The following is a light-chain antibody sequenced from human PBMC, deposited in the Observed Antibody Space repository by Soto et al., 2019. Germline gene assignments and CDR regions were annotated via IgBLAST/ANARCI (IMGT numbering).Light chain of an antibody. CDR2: WAS. CDR1: QRVLYSSNNKNY. J-gene: IGKJ5*01. V-gene: IGKV4-1*01. Sequence: IVMTQSPDSLPVSLGERATINCKSSQRVLYSSNNKNYLAWYQQKPGQPPKLLIYWASTRESGFPDRFSGSGSGTDFTLTISSLQAEDVAVYYCQQYYSTPPTFGQGTRLEIK. CDR3: QQYYSTPPT.